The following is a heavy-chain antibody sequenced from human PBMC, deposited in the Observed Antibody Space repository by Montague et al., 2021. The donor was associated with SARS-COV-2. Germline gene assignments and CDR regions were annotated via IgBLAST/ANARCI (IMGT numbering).Heavy chain of an antibody. CDR1: GGSISSYY. J-gene: IGHJ4*02. D-gene: IGHD2-21*01. V-gene: IGHV4-59*12. Sequence: SETLSLTCEVSGGSISSYYWSWIRQPPGKGLEWIGYVHYTGSTKYNPSLKTRVTMSLDTPKNQFSLKLSSVTAADTAVYYCARAKITCFIASCVNYFDVWGQGALVTVSS. CDR2: VHYTGST. CDR3: ARAKITCFIASCVNYFDV.